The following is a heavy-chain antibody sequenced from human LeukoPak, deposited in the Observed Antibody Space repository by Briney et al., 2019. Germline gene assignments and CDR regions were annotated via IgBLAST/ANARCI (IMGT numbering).Heavy chain of an antibody. CDR2: ISHDGRNT. J-gene: IGHJ4*02. CDR1: GLTFGSYS. V-gene: IGHV3-30*04. Sequence: GGSLRLSCAACGLTFGSYSMHGVRQAPGKGLEWVAVISHDGRNTYYAKSVKGRFTISRDDSKNTLYLQMNSLRADDTAVYYCARNSVTTAYYFDYWGQGTLVTVSS. CDR3: ARNSVTTAYYFDY. D-gene: IGHD4-17*01.